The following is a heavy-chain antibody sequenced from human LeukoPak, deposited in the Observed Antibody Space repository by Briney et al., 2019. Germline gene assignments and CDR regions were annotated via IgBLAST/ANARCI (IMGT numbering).Heavy chain of an antibody. Sequence: GGSLRLSCAASGFTFTSYNMNWVRQAPRKGLEWVSGISGSGDSTYYADSVKGRFTISRDNSKNTLYLQMNSLRAEDTAVYYCAKGQDAFDIWGQGTMVTVSS. J-gene: IGHJ3*02. V-gene: IGHV3-23*01. CDR3: AKGQDAFDI. CDR2: ISGSGDST. CDR1: GFTFTSYN.